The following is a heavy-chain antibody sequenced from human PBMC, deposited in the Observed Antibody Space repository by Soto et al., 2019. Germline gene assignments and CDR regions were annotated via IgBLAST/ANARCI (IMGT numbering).Heavy chain of an antibody. V-gene: IGHV4-59*01. J-gene: IGHJ4*02. CDR3: VKVGGWGHFDY. Sequence: QVQLQESGPGLVKPLETLSLTCTVSSASISSYYWTWIRQPPGKGLEWIGYIHYTGSTDYNSSLRGRVTMSINTSMNQISLRLNSMTAADTAVYYCVKVGGWGHFDYWGQGTLVTVSS. CDR2: IHYTGST. D-gene: IGHD6-19*01. CDR1: SASISSYY.